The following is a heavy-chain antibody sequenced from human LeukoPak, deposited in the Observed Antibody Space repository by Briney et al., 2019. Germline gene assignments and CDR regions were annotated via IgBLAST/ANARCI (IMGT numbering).Heavy chain of an antibody. D-gene: IGHD4-17*01. J-gene: IGHJ4*02. CDR3: TTDLKTTVTTSVY. V-gene: IGHV3-15*01. CDR2: IKSKTDGRTT. Sequence: GGSVKLSCKASGFTFSNDWMSWVRQAPGQGLEWVGRIKSKTDGRTTEYDAQGKGSLTISRDDTKNTLYLQMNSMKTDDTAVYYCTTDLKTTVTTSVYWGQGTLVTVSS. CDR1: GFTFSNDW.